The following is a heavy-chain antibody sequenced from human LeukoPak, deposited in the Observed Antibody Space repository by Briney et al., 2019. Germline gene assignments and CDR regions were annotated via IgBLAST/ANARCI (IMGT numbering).Heavy chain of an antibody. V-gene: IGHV4-59*01. CDR1: GGSISNYY. D-gene: IGHD3-10*01. CDR2: IYYDGST. CDR3: AIYGGYGSGSAL. Sequence: SETLSLTCTVSGGSISNYYWTWIRQPPGKGLEWIGSIYYDGSTNYNPSLKSRVTISLDTPKNQFSLKLSSVTAADTGVKYCAIYGGYGSGSALWGQGTLITVSS. J-gene: IGHJ4*02.